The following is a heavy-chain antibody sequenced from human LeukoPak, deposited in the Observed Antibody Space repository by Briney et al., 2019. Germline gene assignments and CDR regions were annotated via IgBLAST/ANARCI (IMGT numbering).Heavy chain of an antibody. CDR2: IKGRGGSK. CDR1: GFPFISYA. J-gene: IGHJ4*02. D-gene: IGHD3-22*01. Sequence: GGPLDLSWAASGFPFISYAMGWGRQAPGKGLEWGPAIKGRGGSKYFGDSRKGRFTIPKDNSKNTLSLQMNSLRAEDTVVYYCAKVGGMIVVAKTYYFDYWGQGTLVTVSS. CDR3: AKVGGMIVVAKTYYFDY. V-gene: IGHV3-23*01.